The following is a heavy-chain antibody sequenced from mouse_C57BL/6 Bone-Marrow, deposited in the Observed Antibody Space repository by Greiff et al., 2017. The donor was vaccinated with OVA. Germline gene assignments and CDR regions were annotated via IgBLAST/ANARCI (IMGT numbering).Heavy chain of an antibody. CDR2: ISYGGST. D-gene: IGHD1-1*01. V-gene: IGHV3-1*01. Sequence: VQLQQSGPGMVKPSQSLSLTCTVTGYSITSGYDWHWIRHFPGNKLEWMGYISYGGSTNYNPSLKSRISITHDTSKNHFFLKLNSVTTEDTATYYCAITTVVENYAMDYWGQGTSVTVSS. CDR3: AITTVVENYAMDY. J-gene: IGHJ4*01. CDR1: GYSITSGYD.